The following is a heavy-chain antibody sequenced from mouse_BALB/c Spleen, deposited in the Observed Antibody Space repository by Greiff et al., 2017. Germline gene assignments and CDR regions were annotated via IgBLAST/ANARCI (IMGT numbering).Heavy chain of an antibody. D-gene: IGHD1-1*01. CDR1: GYSITSGYS. J-gene: IGHJ1*01. V-gene: IGHV3-1*02. CDR2: IHYSGST. CDR3: ARYGTTVVYWYFDV. Sequence: EVKLQESGPDLVKPSQSLSLTCTVTGYSITSGYSWHWIRQFPGNKLEWMGYIHYSGSTNCNPSLKSRISITRDTSKNQFFLQLNSVTTEDTATYYCARYGTTVVYWYFDVWGAGTTVTVSS.